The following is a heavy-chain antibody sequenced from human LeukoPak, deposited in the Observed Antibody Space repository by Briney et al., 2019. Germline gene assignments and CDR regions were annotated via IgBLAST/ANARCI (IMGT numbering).Heavy chain of an antibody. CDR3: APRPSGSYYGPDY. D-gene: IGHD1-26*01. V-gene: IGHV3-7*03. CDR1: GFTFSSYW. J-gene: IGHJ4*02. Sequence: PGGSLRLSCAASGFTFSSYWMSWVRQAPGKGLEWVANIKQDGSEKYYVDSVKGRFTISRDNAKNSLYLQMNSLRAEDTAVYYCAPRPSGSYYGPDYWGQGTLVTVSS. CDR2: IKQDGSEK.